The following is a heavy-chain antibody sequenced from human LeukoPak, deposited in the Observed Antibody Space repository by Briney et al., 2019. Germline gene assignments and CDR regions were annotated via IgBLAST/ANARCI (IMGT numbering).Heavy chain of an antibody. CDR2: ISSSSSYI. CDR1: GFTFSSYS. J-gene: IGHJ4*02. D-gene: IGHD6-13*01. Sequence: GGSLRLSCAASGFTFSSYSKNWVRQAPGKGLEWVSSISSSSSYIYYADSVKGRFTISRDNAKNSLYLQMNSLRAEDTAVYYCARSPGIAAEFDYWGQGTLVTVSS. CDR3: ARSPGIAAEFDY. V-gene: IGHV3-21*01.